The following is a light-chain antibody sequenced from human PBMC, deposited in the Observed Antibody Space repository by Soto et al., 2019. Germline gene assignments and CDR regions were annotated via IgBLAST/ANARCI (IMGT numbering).Light chain of an antibody. J-gene: IGKJ1*01. Sequence: DIQMTQSPSSLAASVGDRVTITCRASQGISNYLAWYQQKPGKVPKLLIYAASTLQSGVPSRFSGSGSGTDFTLTISSLQPEDVATYYCQKYNSAPRTLGQGTQVEIK. CDR3: QKYNSAPRT. CDR1: QGISNY. V-gene: IGKV1-27*01. CDR2: AAS.